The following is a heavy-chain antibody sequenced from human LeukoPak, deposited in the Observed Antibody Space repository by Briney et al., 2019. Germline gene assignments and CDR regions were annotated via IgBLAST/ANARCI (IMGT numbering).Heavy chain of an antibody. J-gene: IGHJ5*02. CDR2: INPNSGGT. CDR1: GYTFTGYY. Sequence: ASVKVSCKASGYTFTGYYMHWVRQAPGQGLEWMGWINPNSGGTNYAQKFQGRVTMTRDTSISTTYMELSRLRSDDTAVYYCARDLGGRSGYDPNWFDPWGQGTLVTVSS. V-gene: IGHV1-2*02. D-gene: IGHD5-12*01. CDR3: ARDLGGRSGYDPNWFDP.